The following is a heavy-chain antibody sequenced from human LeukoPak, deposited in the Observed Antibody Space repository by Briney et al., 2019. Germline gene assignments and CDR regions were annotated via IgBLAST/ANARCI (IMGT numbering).Heavy chain of an antibody. CDR1: GASMTSYY. CDR3: ARIPGDRPDD. J-gene: IGHJ4*02. CDR2: VYFGERT. V-gene: IGHV4-59*01. Sequence: PSETLSLTCTASGASMTSYYWTWIRQPPGKGLEWVGYVYFGERTNYNPSLKSRATISIDTSKKQFSLNLKSVTAADTAVYYCARIPGDRPDDWGQGTLVTVS. D-gene: IGHD7-27*01.